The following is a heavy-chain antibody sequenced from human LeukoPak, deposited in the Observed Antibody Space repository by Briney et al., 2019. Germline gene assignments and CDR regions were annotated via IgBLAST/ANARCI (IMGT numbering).Heavy chain of an antibody. D-gene: IGHD3-22*01. CDR1: GFTFSSYA. CDR2: ISYGGSNQ. Sequence: GGSLRLSCAASGFTFSSYAMHWVRQAPGKGLEWVAVISYGGSNQYYADSVKGRFTISRDNSKSTLYLEMDSLRPEDTAVYYCAKVALFSGYYPPFDYWGQGTLVTVSS. CDR3: AKVALFSGYYPPFDY. V-gene: IGHV3-30-3*01. J-gene: IGHJ4*02.